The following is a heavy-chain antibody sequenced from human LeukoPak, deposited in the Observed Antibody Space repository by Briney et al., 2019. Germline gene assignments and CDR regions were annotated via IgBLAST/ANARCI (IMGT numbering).Heavy chain of an antibody. CDR3: AREGTDWELGENYFDY. CDR1: GGSISSYY. J-gene: IGHJ4*02. V-gene: IGHV4-59*12. D-gene: IGHD1-26*01. CDR2: IYYSGST. Sequence: SETLSLTCTVSGGSISSYYWSWIRQPPGKGLEWIGYIYYSGSTNYNPSLKSRVTISVDTSKNQFSLKLSSVTAADTAVYYCAREGTDWELGENYFDYWGQGTLVTVSS.